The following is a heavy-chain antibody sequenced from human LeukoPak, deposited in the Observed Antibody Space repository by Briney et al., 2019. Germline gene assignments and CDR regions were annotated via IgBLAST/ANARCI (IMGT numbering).Heavy chain of an antibody. V-gene: IGHV3-7*01. Sequence: GGSLRLSCAVSGLIFSSSWMDWVRQAPGKGLEWVASINPDGNKKYSADSVKGRFTISRDNAENSLYLQMNSLRAEDTAVYYCARDRGAGSSSYYYYYGMDVWGQGTTVTVSS. CDR1: GLIFSSSW. CDR3: ARDRGAGSSSYYYYYGMDV. D-gene: IGHD6-6*01. CDR2: INPDGNKK. J-gene: IGHJ6*02.